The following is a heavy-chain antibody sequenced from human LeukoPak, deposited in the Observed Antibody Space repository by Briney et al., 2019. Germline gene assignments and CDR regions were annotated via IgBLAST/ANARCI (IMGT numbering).Heavy chain of an antibody. CDR2: TYQRSKWYN. V-gene: IGHV6-1*01. Sequence: SQTLSLTCAISGDSFSINSAAWNWIRRSPSRGLEWLGRTYQRSKWYNDYAVSVKSRITINPDISKNQFSLQLNSVTPEDTAVYYCARGPSPYSSGWYFDYWGQGTLVTVSS. CDR3: ARGPSPYSSGWYFDY. D-gene: IGHD6-19*01. CDR1: GDSFSINSAA. J-gene: IGHJ4*02.